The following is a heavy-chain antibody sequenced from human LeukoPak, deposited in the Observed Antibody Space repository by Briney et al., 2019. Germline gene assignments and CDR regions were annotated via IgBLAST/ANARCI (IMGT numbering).Heavy chain of an antibody. CDR1: GFTFSNYA. CDR2: ISGTGGRA. V-gene: IGHV3-23*01. Sequence: GGSLRLSCTASGFTFSNYAMTWVRQAPGKGLEWVSSISGTGGRAYSADSVKGRFTISRDNSKNTLYLQMKNLRVEHTAVYYCAKGLHGGVGYGVDVWGQGTTVSVSS. J-gene: IGHJ6*02. CDR3: AKGLHGGVGYGVDV. D-gene: IGHD3-16*01.